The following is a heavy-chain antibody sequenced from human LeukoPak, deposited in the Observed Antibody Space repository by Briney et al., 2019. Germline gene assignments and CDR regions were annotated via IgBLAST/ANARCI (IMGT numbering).Heavy chain of an antibody. CDR3: ARALTGFIPGN. D-gene: IGHD3-9*01. J-gene: IGHJ4*02. V-gene: IGHV3-48*04. Sequence: PGGSLRLSCAASGFTFNSYSMNWVRQAPGKGLERVSYISSSGTTIYYADSVMGRFTISRDNAKNSLYLQMNSLRAEDTAVYYCARALTGFIPGNWGQGTLVTVSS. CDR1: GFTFNSYS. CDR2: ISSSGTTI.